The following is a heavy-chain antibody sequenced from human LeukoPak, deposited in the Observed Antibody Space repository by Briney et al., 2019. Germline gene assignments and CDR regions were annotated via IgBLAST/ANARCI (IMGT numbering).Heavy chain of an antibody. V-gene: IGHV1-69*05. D-gene: IGHD5-18*01. CDR2: IIPIFGTA. J-gene: IGHJ3*02. Sequence: ASVKVSCKASGGTFSSYAISWVRQAPGQGLEWMGGIIPIFGTANYAQKFQGRVTITTDESTSTAYMELSSLRSEDTAVYYCARDTKYSYGFPLAFDIWGQGTMVTVSS. CDR1: GGTFSSYA. CDR3: ARDTKYSYGFPLAFDI.